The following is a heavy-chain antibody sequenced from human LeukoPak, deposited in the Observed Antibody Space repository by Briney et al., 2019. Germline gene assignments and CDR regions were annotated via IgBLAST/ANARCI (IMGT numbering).Heavy chain of an antibody. Sequence: SGPTLVNPTQTLTLTCTFSGFSLSTSGVGVGWIRQPPGKALGWLALIYWDDDKRYSPSLKSRLTITKDISKNQVVLTMTNMDPVDTATYYCAHNLIAMVREQNWFDPWGQGTLVTVSS. CDR3: AHNLIAMVREQNWFDP. CDR1: GFSLSTSGVG. J-gene: IGHJ5*02. D-gene: IGHD3-10*01. V-gene: IGHV2-5*02. CDR2: IYWDDDK.